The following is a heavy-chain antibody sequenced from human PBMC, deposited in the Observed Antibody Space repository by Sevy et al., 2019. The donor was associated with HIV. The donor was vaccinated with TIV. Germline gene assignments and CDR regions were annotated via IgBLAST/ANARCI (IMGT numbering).Heavy chain of an antibody. CDR2: IYYSGST. Sequence: SETLSLTCTVSGGSVSSGSYYWSWIRQPPGKGLEWIGYIYYSGSTNYNPSLKSRVTISVDTSKNQFSLKLSSVTAADTAVYYCAREIPDYSMGGRDWFDPWGQGTLVTVSS. D-gene: IGHD4-4*01. CDR1: GGSVSSGSYY. J-gene: IGHJ5*02. CDR3: AREIPDYSMGGRDWFDP. V-gene: IGHV4-61*01.